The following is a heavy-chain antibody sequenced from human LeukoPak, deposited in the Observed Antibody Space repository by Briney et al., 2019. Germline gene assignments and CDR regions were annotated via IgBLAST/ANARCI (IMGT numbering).Heavy chain of an antibody. D-gene: IGHD5-18*01. CDR3: ARDTAMAHYYYYYYMDV. Sequence: ASVKVSCKASGYTFTGYYMHWVRQAPGQGLEWMGWINPNSGGTNYAQKFRGRVTMTRDTSISTAYMELSRLRSDDTAVYYCARDTAMAHYYYYYYMDVWGKGTTVTVSS. V-gene: IGHV1-2*02. J-gene: IGHJ6*03. CDR1: GYTFTGYY. CDR2: INPNSGGT.